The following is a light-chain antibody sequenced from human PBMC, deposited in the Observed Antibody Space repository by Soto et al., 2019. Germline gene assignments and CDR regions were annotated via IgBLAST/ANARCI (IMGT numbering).Light chain of an antibody. Sequence: DIQMTQSPSSLSASVGDTVTITCQASQDITNQINWYQQRPGTAPNLLIYDASHLETGVPSRCSGSGSGTYFPLTISSLQPDDIASYYRQKHEGVPQFGPGTKVEFK. CDR2: DAS. J-gene: IGKJ3*01. V-gene: IGKV1-33*01. CDR1: QDITNQ. CDR3: QKHEGVPQ.